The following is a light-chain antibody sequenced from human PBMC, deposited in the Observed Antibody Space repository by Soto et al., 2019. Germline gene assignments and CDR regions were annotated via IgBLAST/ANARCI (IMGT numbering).Light chain of an antibody. Sequence: AIQLTQSPSSLSASVGDRVTIACRASQDIRYDLGWYQQKPGKAPKLLIYAASSLQSEVPSRFSGSGSGTDFTLTISSLQPEDFATYYCLQDYTYPWTSGQGTKVEIK. CDR2: AAS. J-gene: IGKJ1*01. CDR3: LQDYTYPWT. CDR1: QDIRYD. V-gene: IGKV1-6*01.